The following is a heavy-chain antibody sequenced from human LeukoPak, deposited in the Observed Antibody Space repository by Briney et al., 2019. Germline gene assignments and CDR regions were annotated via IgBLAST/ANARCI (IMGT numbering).Heavy chain of an antibody. CDR3: ARPRLLYGSGPILV. V-gene: IGHV4-38-2*02. J-gene: IGHJ4*02. CDR2: IYHSGST. CDR1: GYSISSGYY. D-gene: IGHD3-10*01. Sequence: SETLSLTCTVAGYSISSGYYWGWIRQPRGKGLDWIGSIYHSGSTYYNPSLKSRVAISVDTSKNQFSLNLTSVTAADTAVYYCARPRLLYGSGPILVWGQGNLVTVSS.